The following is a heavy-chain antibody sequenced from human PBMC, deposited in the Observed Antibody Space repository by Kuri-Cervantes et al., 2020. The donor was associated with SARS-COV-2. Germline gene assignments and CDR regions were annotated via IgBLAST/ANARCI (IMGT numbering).Heavy chain of an antibody. D-gene: IGHD3-22*01. CDR1: GFTFSDYY. V-gene: IGHV3-11*06. CDR2: ISSSSSYT. CDR3: ARGYDSSGYEIYYYYYGMDV. J-gene: IGHJ6*02. Sequence: LSLTCAASGFTFSDYYMSWIRQAPGKGLEWVSYISSSSSYTNYADSVKGRFTISRDNAKNSLYLQMNSLRAEDTAVYYCARGYDSSGYEIYYYYYGMDVWGQGTTVTVSS.